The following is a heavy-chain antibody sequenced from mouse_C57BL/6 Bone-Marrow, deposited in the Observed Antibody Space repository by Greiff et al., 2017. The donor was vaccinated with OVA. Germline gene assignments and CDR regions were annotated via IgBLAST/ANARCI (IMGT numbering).Heavy chain of an antibody. J-gene: IGHJ3*01. D-gene: IGHD1-2*01. V-gene: IGHV5-12*01. Sequence: EVQGVESGGGLVQPGGSLKLSCAASGFTFSDYYMYGVRQTPEKRLEWVAYISNGGGSTYYPDTVKGRFTISRDNAKNTLYLQMSRLKSEDTAMYYCARLDYGLSWFAYWGQGTLVTVSA. CDR3: ARLDYGLSWFAY. CDR1: GFTFSDYY. CDR2: ISNGGGST.